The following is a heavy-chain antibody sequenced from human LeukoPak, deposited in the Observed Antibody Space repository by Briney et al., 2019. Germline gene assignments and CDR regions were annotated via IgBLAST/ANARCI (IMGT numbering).Heavy chain of an antibody. V-gene: IGHV4-59*01. J-gene: IGHJ6*03. Sequence: SETLSHTCSVSDDSPTMYYWTWIRQPPGKGLECIGYVDHTGITNFSPSLNDRVSISRETTKILFSLRVRSVTAADTAVYFCARGRVSSSTWHSTYYTYFYMGVWGKGTTVTVSS. D-gene: IGHD5-12*01. CDR2: VDHTGIT. CDR3: ARGRVSSSTWHSTYYTYFYMGV. CDR1: DDSPTMYY.